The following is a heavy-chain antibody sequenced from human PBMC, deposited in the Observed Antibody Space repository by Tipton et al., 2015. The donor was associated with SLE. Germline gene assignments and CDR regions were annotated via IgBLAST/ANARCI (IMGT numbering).Heavy chain of an antibody. CDR1: GFTFSDYY. CDR3: ARAKHDILNGVGGY. Sequence: SLRLSCAASGFTFSDYYMTWIRQAPGQGLEWVSYISSSGSTIYYADSVKGRFTISRDNAKNSLYLQMNSLRAEDTAVYYCARAKHDILNGVGGYWGQGALVTVSS. J-gene: IGHJ4*02. V-gene: IGHV3-11*01. D-gene: IGHD3-9*01. CDR2: ISSSGSTI.